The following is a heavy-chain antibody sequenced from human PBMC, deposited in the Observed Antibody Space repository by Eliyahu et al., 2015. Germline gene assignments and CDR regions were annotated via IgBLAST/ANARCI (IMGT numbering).Heavy chain of an antibody. V-gene: IGHV3-30-3*01. CDR2: IXYDGSNK. CDR3: ARDNSELDYGDYVFDY. Sequence: QVQLVESGGGVVQPGKSXXLSCAAXGFTXSSYPMPWVRQAPGKGXEWVAVIXYDGSNKDYPDSVKGRFTISRDNSKNTLYLQMNSLRAEDTAVYYCARDNSELDYGDYVFDYWGQGTLVTVSS. CDR1: GFTXSSYP. D-gene: IGHD4-17*01. J-gene: IGHJ4*02.